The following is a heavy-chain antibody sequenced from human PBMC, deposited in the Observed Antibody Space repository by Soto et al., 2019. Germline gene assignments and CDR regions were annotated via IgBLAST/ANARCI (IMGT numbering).Heavy chain of an antibody. Sequence: QVQLVQSGAEVKKPGSSVKVSCKASGGTFSSYAISWVRQAPGQGLEWMGGIIPIFGTANYAQKFQGRVTITADKSTSPAYMELSSLRSEDTAVYYCARESGTHTATNGEERGGMDVWGQGTTVTVSS. J-gene: IGHJ6*02. D-gene: IGHD5-18*01. V-gene: IGHV1-69*06. CDR2: IIPIFGTA. CDR3: ARESGTHTATNGEERGGMDV. CDR1: GGTFSSYA.